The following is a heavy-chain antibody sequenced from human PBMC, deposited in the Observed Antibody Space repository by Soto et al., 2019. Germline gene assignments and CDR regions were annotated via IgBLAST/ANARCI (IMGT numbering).Heavy chain of an antibody. CDR3: PRVLEDSRGYYYFDY. V-gene: IGHV4-38-2*01. CDR2: IFHSGTT. CDR1: GYSISSGYY. J-gene: IGHJ4*02. D-gene: IGHD3-22*01. Sequence: ENLSLTCVVSGYSISSGYYWGWIRQPPGKGLEWLGSIFHSGTTYDNPSLKSRVTISVDMSKNQFSLKLSSVTAADPAVYYCPRVLEDSRGYYYFDYWGQGTLGTVS.